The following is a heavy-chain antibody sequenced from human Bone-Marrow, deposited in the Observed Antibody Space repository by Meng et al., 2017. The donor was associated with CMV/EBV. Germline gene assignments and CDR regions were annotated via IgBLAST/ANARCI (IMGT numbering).Heavy chain of an antibody. Sequence: GGSLRLSCAASGFTFSDYYMSWIRQAPGKGLEWVSYISSSGSTIYYADSVKGRFTISRDNAKNSLYLQMNSLRAEDTAVYYCAVVPAATRFYYYYGMDVWGQGTTVTVSS. CDR2: ISSSGSTI. V-gene: IGHV3-11*04. J-gene: IGHJ6*02. D-gene: IGHD2-2*01. CDR3: AVVPAATRFYYYYGMDV. CDR1: GFTFSDYY.